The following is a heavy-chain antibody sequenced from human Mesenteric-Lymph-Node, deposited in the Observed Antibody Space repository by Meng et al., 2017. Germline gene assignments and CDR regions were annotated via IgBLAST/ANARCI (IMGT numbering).Heavy chain of an antibody. Sequence: VQVHEAGPGLVKPSETLSLTCAVSGGSISSSNWWSWVRQPPGKGLEWIGEILPSTNTNYSPSLEGRVTISLDTSKNQFSLRLNSVTAADTAVYFCARNDVVIMTFDYWGQGTLVTVSS. CDR3: ARNDVVIMTFDY. V-gene: IGHV4-4*02. J-gene: IGHJ4*02. CDR2: ILPSTNT. D-gene: IGHD3-3*01. CDR1: GGSISSSNW.